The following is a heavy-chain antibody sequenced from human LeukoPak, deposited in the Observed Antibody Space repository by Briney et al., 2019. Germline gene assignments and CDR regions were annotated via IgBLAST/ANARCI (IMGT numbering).Heavy chain of an antibody. CDR3: ARTTLRYFDWSPDAFDI. Sequence: SETLSLTCTVSGYSISSGYYWGWIRQPAGNGLEWIGRIYTSGTTNYDPSLKSRVTMSLDTSKNQFSLNLSSVTAADTAMYYCARTTLRYFDWSPDAFDIWGQGTMVTVSS. CDR1: GYSISSGYY. V-gene: IGHV4-4*07. D-gene: IGHD3-9*01. J-gene: IGHJ3*02. CDR2: IYTSGTT.